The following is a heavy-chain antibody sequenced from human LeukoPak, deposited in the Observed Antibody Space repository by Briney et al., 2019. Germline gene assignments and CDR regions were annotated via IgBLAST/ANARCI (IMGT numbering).Heavy chain of an antibody. D-gene: IGHD3-3*01. CDR2: IYYSGST. J-gene: IGHJ4*02. Sequence: SETLSLTCTVSGGSISSSSYYWGWIRQPPGKGLEWIGSIYYSGSTYYNPSLKSRVTISVDTSKNQFSLKLSSVTAADTAVYYCASTIFGVVIGIGAFDYWGQGTLVTVSS. CDR1: GGSISSSSYY. V-gene: IGHV4-39*07. CDR3: ASTIFGVVIGIGAFDY.